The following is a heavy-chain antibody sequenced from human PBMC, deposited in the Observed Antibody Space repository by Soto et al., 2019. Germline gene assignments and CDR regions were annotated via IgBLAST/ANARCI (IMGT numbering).Heavy chain of an antibody. CDR2: ISGGGGST. Sequence: EVQLLESGGGLVQPGGSLRLSCAASGFTFSNYAINWVRLAPGKGLEWVSGISGGGGSTYYADSVKGRFTIFRDTSKNTVFLQMNSLRADDTAVYYCAKGFIVVVTVLRPDDAFDVWGQGKMVTVSS. CDR3: AKGFIVVVTVLRPDDAFDV. CDR1: GFTFSNYA. J-gene: IGHJ3*01. V-gene: IGHV3-23*01. D-gene: IGHD2-21*02.